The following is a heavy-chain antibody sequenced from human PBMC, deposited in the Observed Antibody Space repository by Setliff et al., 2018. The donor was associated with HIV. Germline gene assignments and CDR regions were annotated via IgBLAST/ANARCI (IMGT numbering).Heavy chain of an antibody. CDR3: AKDLLMGGNYPF. CDR2: ISGSGGST. D-gene: IGHD1-26*01. V-gene: IGHV3-23*01. J-gene: IGHJ4*02. Sequence: GGSLRLSCAASGFTFSTYPMSWVRQAPGKGLEWVSGISGSGGSTYYADSVKGRFTISRDNSRNTVSLQMNSLRVEDTATYYCAKDLLMGGNYPFWGQGTQVTVSS. CDR1: GFTFSTYP.